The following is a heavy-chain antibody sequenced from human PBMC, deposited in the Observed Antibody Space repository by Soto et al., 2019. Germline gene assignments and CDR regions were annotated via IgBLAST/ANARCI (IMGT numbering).Heavy chain of an antibody. D-gene: IGHD6-13*01. CDR3: ARDPGSSWSKAYYYYGMDV. Sequence: QVQLVECGGGVVQPGRSLRLSCAASGFTFSSYAMHWVRQAPGKGLEWVAVISYDGSNKYYADSVKGRFTISRDNSKNTLYLQMNSLRAEDTAVYYCARDPGSSWSKAYYYYGMDVWGQGTTVTVSS. CDR2: ISYDGSNK. V-gene: IGHV3-30-3*01. J-gene: IGHJ6*02. CDR1: GFTFSSYA.